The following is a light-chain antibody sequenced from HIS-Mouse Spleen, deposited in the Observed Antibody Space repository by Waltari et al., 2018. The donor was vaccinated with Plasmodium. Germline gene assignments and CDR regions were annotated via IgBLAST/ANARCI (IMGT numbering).Light chain of an antibody. CDR2: GAS. J-gene: IGKJ1*01. V-gene: IGKV3-15*01. Sequence: EIVMTQYPATLSVSPGERATLSCRASQSVSSNLAWYKQKPGQAPRLLIYGASTRATGIPARFSGSGSGTEFTLTISSLQSEDFAVYYCQQYNNWPAWTFGQGTKVEIK. CDR1: QSVSSN. CDR3: QQYNNWPAWT.